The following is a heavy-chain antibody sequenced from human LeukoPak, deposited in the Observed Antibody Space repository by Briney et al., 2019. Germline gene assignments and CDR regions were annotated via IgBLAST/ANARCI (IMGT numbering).Heavy chain of an antibody. CDR2: MNPNSGNT. D-gene: IGHD2-2*01. J-gene: IGHJ5*02. Sequence: GASVKVSCKASGYTFTSHDINWVRQATGQGLEWMGWMNPNSGNTGYAQEFQGRVTMTSNTSISTAYMELNSLRSEDTAVYYCARGRRWLEVVPAAWFDPWGQGTLVTVSS. V-gene: IGHV1-8*01. CDR3: ARGRRWLEVVPAAWFDP. CDR1: GYTFTSHD.